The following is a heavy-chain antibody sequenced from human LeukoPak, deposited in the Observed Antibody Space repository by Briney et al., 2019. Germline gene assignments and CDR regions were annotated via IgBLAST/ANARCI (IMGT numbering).Heavy chain of an antibody. J-gene: IGHJ4*02. CDR1: GGSISGGY. CDR2: VYTSGST. V-gene: IGHV4-4*09. Sequence: KPSETLSLTCTVSGGSISGGYWSWIRHPPGRGLEWIGYVYTSGSTNYNPSLKSRVTISVDTSKSQFALKLSSVTAADTAVYYCAKSYFDYSTYYSYYFNLWGQGALVTVSS. D-gene: IGHD4-11*01. CDR3: AKSYFDYSTYYSYYFNL.